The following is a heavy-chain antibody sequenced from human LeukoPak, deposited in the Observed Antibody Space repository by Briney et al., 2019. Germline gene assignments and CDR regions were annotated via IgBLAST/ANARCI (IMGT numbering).Heavy chain of an antibody. J-gene: IGHJ4*02. CDR2: IWYDGSNK. Sequence: PGRSLRLSCAASGFTFSSYGMHWVRQAPGKGLEWVAVIWYDGSNKYYADSVKGRFTISRDNSKNTLYLQMNSLRAEDTAVYYCAKERGGYNYGHYFDYWGQGTLDTLSS. CDR3: AKERGGYNYGHYFDY. CDR1: GFTFSSYG. D-gene: IGHD5-24*01. V-gene: IGHV3-33*06.